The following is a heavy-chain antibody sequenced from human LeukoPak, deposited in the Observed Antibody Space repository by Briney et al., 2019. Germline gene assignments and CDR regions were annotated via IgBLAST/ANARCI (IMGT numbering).Heavy chain of an antibody. Sequence: GESLRPSCAASGFTLTGWSMNWVRQAPGKGLEWVSSISSSSSYKYYADSVKGRFTISRDNAKKSLFLQMNSLRAEDTAVYYCARGVTITEARNDYWGQGTLVTVSS. CDR2: ISSSSSYK. J-gene: IGHJ4*02. CDR1: GFTLTGWS. V-gene: IGHV3-21*01. CDR3: ARGVTITEARNDY. D-gene: IGHD4-17*01.